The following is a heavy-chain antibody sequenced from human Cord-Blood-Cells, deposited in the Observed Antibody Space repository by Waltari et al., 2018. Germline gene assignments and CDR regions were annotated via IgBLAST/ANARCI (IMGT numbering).Heavy chain of an antibody. Sequence: QVQLVQSGAAVKKPGASVKVSCQASGYTFTSSDINWVRQATGQGLEWMGWMNPNSGNTGYAQKFQGRVTITRNTSISTAYMELSSLRSEDTAVYYCARVSLLTGDAFDIWGQGTMVTVSS. V-gene: IGHV1-8*03. J-gene: IGHJ3*02. CDR1: GYTFTSSD. CDR3: ARVSLLTGDAFDI. D-gene: IGHD7-27*01. CDR2: MNPNSGNT.